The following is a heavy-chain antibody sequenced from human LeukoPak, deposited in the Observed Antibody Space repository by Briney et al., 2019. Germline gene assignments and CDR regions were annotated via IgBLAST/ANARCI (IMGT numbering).Heavy chain of an antibody. D-gene: IGHD6-19*01. CDR2: ISNDGSNE. CDR1: GFTFSSYG. J-gene: IGHJ4*02. Sequence: GGSLRLSCAASGFTFSSYGMHWVRQAPGKGLEWVAVISNDGSNEYYADSVKGRFTISRDNSKNTLNLQMNSLRAEDTGVYYCAKDRGTSVWYLDYWGQGTLVTVSS. V-gene: IGHV3-30*18. CDR3: AKDRGTSVWYLDY.